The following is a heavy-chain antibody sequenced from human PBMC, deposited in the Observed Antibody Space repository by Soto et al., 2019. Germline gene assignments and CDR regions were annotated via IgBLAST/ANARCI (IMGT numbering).Heavy chain of an antibody. CDR3: ARMGAEYYYDSSDYFPDY. D-gene: IGHD3-22*01. Sequence: PSETLSLTCTVSGGSIRSGDCYWSWIRQTPGKGLEWIGYIYYSGSTYYNSSLKSRVTISVDTSKNHFSLKLSSVTAADTAVYYCARMGAEYYYDSSDYFPDYWGQGTLVTVSS. J-gene: IGHJ4*02. CDR1: GGSIRSGDCY. CDR2: IYYSGST. V-gene: IGHV4-30-4*01.